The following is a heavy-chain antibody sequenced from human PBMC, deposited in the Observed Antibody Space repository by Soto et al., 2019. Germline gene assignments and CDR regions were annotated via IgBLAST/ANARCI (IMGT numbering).Heavy chain of an antibody. CDR2: ISTYNGNT. D-gene: IGHD5-18*01. CDR3: ARDPPCRYSYGQGLDY. Sequence: HVQLVQSGAEVKKPGASVKVSCKASGYTLTSYGISWVRQAPGQGLEWMGWISTYNGNTNYAQKLQGRVTMTTDTSTSTADMEVRSLRSDDTGVYYCARDPPCRYSYGQGLDYWGQGTLVTVSS. V-gene: IGHV1-18*04. CDR1: GYTLTSYG. J-gene: IGHJ4*02.